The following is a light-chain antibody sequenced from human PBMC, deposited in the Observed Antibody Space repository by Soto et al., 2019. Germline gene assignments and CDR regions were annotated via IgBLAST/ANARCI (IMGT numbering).Light chain of an antibody. CDR2: TNS. J-gene: IGLJ1*01. V-gene: IGLV1-44*01. CDR3: AAWDDSLNGLV. CDR1: SSNIGSNT. Sequence: QSVLTQPPSASGTPGQRVTISCSGSSSNIGSNTVKWYQHLPGTAPKLLIYTNSQRPSGVPDRFSGSKSGTSAALAISGLQYEDKADYYCAAWDDSLNGLVFGTGTKVTVL.